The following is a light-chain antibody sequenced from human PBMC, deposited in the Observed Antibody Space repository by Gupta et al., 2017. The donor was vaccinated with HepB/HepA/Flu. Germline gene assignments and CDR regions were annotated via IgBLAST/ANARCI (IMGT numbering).Light chain of an antibody. Sequence: EIVLTQSPGTLSLSPGERATLSCRASQSVRSNYLAWYQQKPGQAPRLLIYGATSRASGTPDRFTGSGSGTDFTLTISRREPEDFAVYCCQQYGSSPITFGQGTRLEIK. CDR1: QSVRSNY. J-gene: IGKJ5*01. CDR2: GAT. CDR3: QQYGSSPIT. V-gene: IGKV3-20*01.